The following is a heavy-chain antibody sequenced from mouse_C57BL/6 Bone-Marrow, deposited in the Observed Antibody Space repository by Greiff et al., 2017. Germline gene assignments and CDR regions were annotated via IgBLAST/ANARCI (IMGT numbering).Heavy chain of an antibody. D-gene: IGHD2-1*01. V-gene: IGHV2-5*01. CDR2: LCRGGST. CDR1: GFSLTSYG. CDR3: ARNRAYGNCDFDY. J-gene: IGHJ2*01. Sequence: QVQLKESGPGLVQPSQSLSITCTASGFSLTSYGVHWVSQSPGKGLEWLGVLCRGGSTDYNAAFMSRLSITKDNSKSQVFFKMNSLQADDTAIYFCARNRAYGNCDFDYWGQGTTLTVSS.